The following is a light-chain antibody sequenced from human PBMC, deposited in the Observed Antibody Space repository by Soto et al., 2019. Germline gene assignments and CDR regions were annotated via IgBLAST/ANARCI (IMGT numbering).Light chain of an antibody. CDR1: QSLLYENGYTY. CDR2: LGS. Sequence: DIVMTQSPLSLPVTPGEPASISCRSSQSLLYENGYTYFDWYVQKPGQPPQLLIYLGSNRPSGGPDRFSGSVSGTDCTLKISRVETADVGVYYCMKGRKPQYTFGQGTKLELK. CDR3: MKGRKPQYT. V-gene: IGKV2-28*01. J-gene: IGKJ2*01.